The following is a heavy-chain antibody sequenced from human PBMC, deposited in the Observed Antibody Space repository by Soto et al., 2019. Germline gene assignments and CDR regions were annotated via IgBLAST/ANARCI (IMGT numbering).Heavy chain of an antibody. J-gene: IGHJ4*02. CDR2: IYYSGST. CDR1: GGSISSSGYY. D-gene: IGHD3-10*01. CDR3: ENYGSGGYYECDS. Sequence: SEPLSLTCTASGGSISSSGYYWGWIRQPPGKGLEWIGSIYYSGSTYYNPSLKSRVTISADTSKNQFSLSLRSVTAADTAGDYWENYGSGGYYECDSCGQGNRVTFSS. V-gene: IGHV4-39*01.